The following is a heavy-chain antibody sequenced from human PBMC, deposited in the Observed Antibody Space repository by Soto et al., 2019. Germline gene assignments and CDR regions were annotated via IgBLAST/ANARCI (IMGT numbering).Heavy chain of an antibody. CDR2: IYYSGST. CDR1: GGSISSYY. V-gene: IGHV4-59*01. J-gene: IGHJ4*02. CDR3: ARDSRNPYCSGGSCYVGGIDY. D-gene: IGHD2-15*01. Sequence: QVQLQESGPGLVKPSETLSLTCTVSGGSISSYYWSWIRQPPGKGLEWIGYIYYSGSTKYNPSLKSRVTISVDTSKNPCSLKLSSVTAADTAVYYCARDSRNPYCSGGSCYVGGIDYWGQGTLVTVSS.